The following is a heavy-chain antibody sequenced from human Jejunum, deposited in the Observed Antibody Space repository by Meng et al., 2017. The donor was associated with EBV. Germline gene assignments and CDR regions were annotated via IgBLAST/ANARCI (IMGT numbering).Heavy chain of an antibody. J-gene: IGHJ4*02. CDR3: TSRVVTTNDY. D-gene: IGHD4-17*01. V-gene: IGHV3-15*01. CDR1: GFNFDNTW. CDR2: IKRKSDGLTT. Sequence: LGGSGGGLVKPGGSLRLSCAASGFNFDNTWMNWVRQAPGKGPEWIGRIKRKSDGLTTEYIASVQGRFIISRDDSNNILYLEMNGLKTEDTAVYYCTSRVVTTNDYWGQGTLVTVSS.